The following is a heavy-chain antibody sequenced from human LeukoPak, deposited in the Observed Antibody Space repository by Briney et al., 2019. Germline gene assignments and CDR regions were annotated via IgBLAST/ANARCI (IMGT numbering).Heavy chain of an antibody. D-gene: IGHD3-3*01. CDR3: VASRWSGALDF. V-gene: IGHV3-23*01. CDR2: ISGSGGST. J-gene: IGHJ4*02. Sequence: GGSLRLSCAASGFTFSSYAMSWVRQAPGKGLEWVSAISGSGGSTYYADSVKGRFTIPRDNARNTIHLEMNRLKVEDTAIYYCVASRWSGALDFWGQGSLVTVSS. CDR1: GFTFSSYA.